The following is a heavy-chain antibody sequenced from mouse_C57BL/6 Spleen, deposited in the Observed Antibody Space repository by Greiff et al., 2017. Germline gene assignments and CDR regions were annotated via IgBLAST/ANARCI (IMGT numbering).Heavy chain of an antibody. CDR3: ARGGYAMDY. Sequence: QVQLQQPGAELVRPGSSVKLSCKASGYTFTSYWMDWVKQRPGQGLEWIGNIYPSDSETNYNQKFKDKATLTVDKSSSTAYMQLSSLTSEYSAVYYCARGGYAMDYWGQGTSVTVSS. V-gene: IGHV1-61*01. CDR1: GYTFTSYW. J-gene: IGHJ4*01. CDR2: IYPSDSET.